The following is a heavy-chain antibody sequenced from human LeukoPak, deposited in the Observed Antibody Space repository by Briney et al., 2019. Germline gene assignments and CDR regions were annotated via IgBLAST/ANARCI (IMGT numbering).Heavy chain of an antibody. Sequence: GGSLRLSCAASGFTFSSYSMNWVRQAPGKGLEWVSSISSSSSYIYYADSVKGRFNISRDNAKNSLYLQMNSLRAEDTAVYYCARRVVPAAMSDYWGQGTLVTVSS. CDR1: GFTFSSYS. J-gene: IGHJ4*02. D-gene: IGHD2-2*01. V-gene: IGHV3-21*01. CDR3: ARRVVPAAMSDY. CDR2: ISSSSSYI.